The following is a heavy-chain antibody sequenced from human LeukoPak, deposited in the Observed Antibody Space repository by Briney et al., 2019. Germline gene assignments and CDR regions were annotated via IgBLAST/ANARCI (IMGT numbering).Heavy chain of an antibody. J-gene: IGHJ4*02. CDR2: IQRDGSDR. CDR3: AGVSAFLIEA. V-gene: IGHV3-7*04. CDR1: GFSFSGYC. Sequence: GSLTLSCAASGFSFSGYCMNWVRQAPGKGLEWVAIIQRDGSDRAYADSLTGRFTISRDNAKNSLYLQVNSLRVEDTAVYFCAGVSAFLIEAWGQGILVTVSS. D-gene: IGHD3-3*02.